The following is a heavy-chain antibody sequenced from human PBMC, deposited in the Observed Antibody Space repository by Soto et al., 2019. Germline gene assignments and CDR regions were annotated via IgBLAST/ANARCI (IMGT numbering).Heavy chain of an antibody. J-gene: IGHJ2*01. V-gene: IGHV6-1*01. Sequence: SQTLSLTCAISGDSVSSDSATWSWIRQSPSRSLEWLGRTYYRSKWYNDYAVSVKSRIAITPDTSKNQLSLHLNSVTHEDTAFFFCARDGSGFHWYFDLWGRGTLVTVSS. CDR1: GDSVSSDSAT. CDR3: ARDGSGFHWYFDL. D-gene: IGHD6-19*01. CDR2: TYYRSKWYN.